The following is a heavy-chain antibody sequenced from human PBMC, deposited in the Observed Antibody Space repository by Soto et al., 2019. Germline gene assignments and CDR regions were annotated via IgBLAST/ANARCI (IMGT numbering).Heavy chain of an antibody. CDR1: GGSFSGYY. CDR3: ARSASTIFGVNNWFDP. D-gene: IGHD3-3*01. J-gene: IGHJ5*02. V-gene: IGHV4-34*01. Sequence: SETLSLTCAVYGGSFSGYYWSWIRQPPGKGLEWIGEINHSGSTNYNPSLKSRVTISVDTSKNQFSLKLSSVTAADTAVYYCARSASTIFGVNNWFDPWGQGTLVTVS. CDR2: INHSGST.